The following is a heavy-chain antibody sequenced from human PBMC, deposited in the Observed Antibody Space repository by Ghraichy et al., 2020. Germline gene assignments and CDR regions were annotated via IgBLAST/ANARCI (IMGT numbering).Heavy chain of an antibody. V-gene: IGHV4-34*01. CDR2: INHSGST. D-gene: IGHD3-10*01. J-gene: IGHJ4*02. CDR1: GGSFSGYY. Sequence: SETLSLTCAVYGGSFSGYYWSWIRQPPGKGLEWIGEINHSGSTNYNPSLKSRVTISVDTSKNQFSLKLSSVTAADTAVYYCARGMSYGSGDFDYWGQGTLVTVSS. CDR3: ARGMSYGSGDFDY.